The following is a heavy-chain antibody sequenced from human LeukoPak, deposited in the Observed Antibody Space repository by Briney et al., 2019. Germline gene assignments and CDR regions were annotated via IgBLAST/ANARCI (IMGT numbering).Heavy chain of an antibody. V-gene: IGHV4-34*01. Sequence: SETLSLTCAVYGGFFSGYYWSWIRQPPGKGLEWIGEINHSGSTNYNPSLKSRVTISVDTSKNQFSLKLRSVTAADTAVYYCARNAQLELHWFDPWGQGTLVTVSS. CDR2: INHSGST. CDR1: GGFFSGYY. J-gene: IGHJ5*02. CDR3: ARNAQLELHWFDP. D-gene: IGHD1-7*01.